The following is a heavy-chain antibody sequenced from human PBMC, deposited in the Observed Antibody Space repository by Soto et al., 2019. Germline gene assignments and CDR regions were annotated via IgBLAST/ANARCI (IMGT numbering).Heavy chain of an antibody. CDR3: ARLIPYCSGGSCYSPWFDP. D-gene: IGHD2-15*01. V-gene: IGHV4-39*01. J-gene: IGHJ5*02. CDR2: IYYSGST. Sequence: SETLSLTCTVSGGSISSSSYYWGWIRQPPGKGLEWIGSIYYSGSTYYNPSLKSRVTISVDTSKNQFSLKLSSVTAADTAVYYCARLIPYCSGGSCYSPWFDPWGQGTLVTV. CDR1: GGSISSSSYY.